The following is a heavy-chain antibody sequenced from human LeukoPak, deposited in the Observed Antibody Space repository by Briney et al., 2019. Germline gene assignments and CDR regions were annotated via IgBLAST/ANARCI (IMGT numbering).Heavy chain of an antibody. CDR3: VTTVNGYNSG. V-gene: IGHV3-23*01. CDR2: ISGSGGST. Sequence: GGSLRLSCAASGFIFGIYTMSWVRQAPGKGLEWVSSISGSGGSTNYADSLKGRFTISRDNAKNTLYLQMNSLRAEDTAVYYCVTTVNGYNSGWGQGTLVTVSS. J-gene: IGHJ4*02. CDR1: GFIFGIYT. D-gene: IGHD5-24*01.